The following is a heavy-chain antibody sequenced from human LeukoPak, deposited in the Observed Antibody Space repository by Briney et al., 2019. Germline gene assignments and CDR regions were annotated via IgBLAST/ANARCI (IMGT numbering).Heavy chain of an antibody. CDR3: AKGGGWGPDYYCDY. Sequence: GGSLRLSCAASGFTFSSYAMSWVRQAPGKGLDWVSAISGSGASTYYADSVKGRFTISRDNSKNTLYLQMNSLRAEDTALYYCAKGGGWGPDYYCDYCGQGTLVTVSS. D-gene: IGHD3-16*01. J-gene: IGHJ4*02. CDR1: GFTFSSYA. CDR2: ISGSGAST. V-gene: IGHV3-23*01.